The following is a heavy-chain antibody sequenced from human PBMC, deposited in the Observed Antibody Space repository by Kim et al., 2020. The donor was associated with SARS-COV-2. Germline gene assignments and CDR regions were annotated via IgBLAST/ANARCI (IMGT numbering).Heavy chain of an antibody. D-gene: IGHD6-19*01. CDR1: GGSFSGYY. CDR2: INHSGST. V-gene: IGHV4-34*01. J-gene: IGHJ6*02. Sequence: SETLSLTCAVYGGSFSGYYWSWIRQPPGKGLEWIGEINHSGSTNYNPSLKSRVTISVDTSKNQFSLKLSSVTAADTAVYYCASSRRQWLVREYYYGMDVWGQGTTVTVSS. CDR3: ASSRRQWLVREYYYGMDV.